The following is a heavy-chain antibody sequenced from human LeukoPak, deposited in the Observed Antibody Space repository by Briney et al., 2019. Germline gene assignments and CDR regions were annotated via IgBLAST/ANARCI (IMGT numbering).Heavy chain of an antibody. D-gene: IGHD1-20*01. Sequence: GASVKVSCKASGGTFSSYAISWVRQAPGQGLEWRGGIIPIFGTANYAQKFQGRVTITTDESTSTAYMELSSLRSEDTAVYYCEITITGTTSCFGAFDIWGQGTMVTVSS. J-gene: IGHJ3*02. CDR3: EITITGTTSCFGAFDI. CDR2: IIPIFGTA. V-gene: IGHV1-69*05. CDR1: GGTFSSYA.